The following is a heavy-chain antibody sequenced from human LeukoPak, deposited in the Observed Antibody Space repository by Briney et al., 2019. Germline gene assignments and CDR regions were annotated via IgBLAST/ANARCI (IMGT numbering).Heavy chain of an antibody. CDR1: GDSISGNNW. CDR3: AGSGYSLNWFDP. CDR2: IYYSGST. V-gene: IGHV4-4*02. Sequence: SGTLSLTCAVSGDSISGNNWWSWVRQPPGKGLEWIGSIYYSGSTYYNPSLKSRVTISVDTSKNQFSLKLSSVTAADTAVYYCAGSGYSLNWFDPWGQGTLVTVSS. J-gene: IGHJ5*02. D-gene: IGHD3-22*01.